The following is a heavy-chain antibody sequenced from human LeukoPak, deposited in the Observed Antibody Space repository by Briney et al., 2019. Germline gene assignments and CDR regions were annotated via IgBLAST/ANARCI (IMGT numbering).Heavy chain of an antibody. CDR3: ARGGYYYDSTDYYYVLGLDY. CDR2: ISSSGSYT. V-gene: IGHV3-21*01. Sequence: GGSLRLSCVASGFTFSDYSMNWVRQAPGKGLVWVSSISSSGSYTYYADSMKGRFTISRDNAKSSLYLQMNSLRAEDTAVYYCARGGYYYDSTDYYYVLGLDYWGQGTLVTVSS. D-gene: IGHD3-22*01. CDR1: GFTFSDYS. J-gene: IGHJ4*02.